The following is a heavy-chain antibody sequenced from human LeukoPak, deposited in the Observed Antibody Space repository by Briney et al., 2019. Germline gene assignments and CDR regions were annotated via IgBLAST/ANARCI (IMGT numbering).Heavy chain of an antibody. D-gene: IGHD4-11*01. CDR2: IYYSGST. J-gene: IGHJ6*04. V-gene: IGHV4-59*01. CDR3: ARDRVRKMFPVTTSSPMDV. Sequence: SETLSLTCTVSGGSISSYYWSWIRQPPGKGLEWIGYIYYSGSTDYSPSLKSRVTISIDTSKNQFSLKLSSVTAEDTAVYYCARDRVRKMFPVTTSSPMDVWGKGTTVTVSS. CDR1: GGSISSYY.